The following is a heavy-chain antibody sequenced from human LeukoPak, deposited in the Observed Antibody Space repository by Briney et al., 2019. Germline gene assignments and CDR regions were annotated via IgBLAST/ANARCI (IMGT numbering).Heavy chain of an antibody. J-gene: IGHJ4*02. CDR2: IYYSGST. D-gene: IGHD2-21*02. CDR3: ARDGGDNYFDY. CDR1: GGSISSSSYY. V-gene: IGHV4-39*07. Sequence: SETLSLTCTVSGGSISSSSYYWGWIRQPPGKGLEWIGSIYYSGSTYYNPSLKSRVTISVDTSKNQFSLKLSSVTAADTAVYYCARDGGDNYFDYWGQGTLVTVSS.